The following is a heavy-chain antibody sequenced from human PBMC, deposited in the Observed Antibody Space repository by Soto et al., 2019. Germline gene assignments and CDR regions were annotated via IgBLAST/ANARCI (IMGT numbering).Heavy chain of an antibody. Sequence: SETLSLTCTVSGGSISSSSYYWGWIRQPPGKGLEWIGSIYYSGSTYYNPSLKSRVTISVDTSKNQFSLKLSSVTAADTAVYYCAGGRGSSSSEIFDYWGQGTLVTVSS. D-gene: IGHD6-6*01. CDR2: IYYSGST. V-gene: IGHV4-39*01. CDR3: AGGRGSSSSEIFDY. J-gene: IGHJ4*02. CDR1: GGSISSSSYY.